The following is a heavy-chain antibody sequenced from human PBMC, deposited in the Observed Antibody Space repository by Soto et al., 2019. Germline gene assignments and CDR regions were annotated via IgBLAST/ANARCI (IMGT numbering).Heavy chain of an antibody. Sequence: GESLKISCAASGFTFSSYAMSWVRQAPGKGLEWVSAISGSGGSTYYADSVKGRFTISRDNSKNTLYLQMNSLRAEDTAVYYCAKGLPSSKPIDAFDIWGQGTMVTVSS. CDR2: ISGSGGST. CDR1: GFTFSSYA. D-gene: IGHD6-13*01. V-gene: IGHV3-23*01. CDR3: AKGLPSSKPIDAFDI. J-gene: IGHJ3*02.